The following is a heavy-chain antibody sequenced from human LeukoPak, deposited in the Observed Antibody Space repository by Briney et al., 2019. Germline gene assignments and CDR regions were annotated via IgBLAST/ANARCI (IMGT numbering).Heavy chain of an antibody. Sequence: GGSLRLSCAASGFTFSSYEMNWVRQAPGKGLEWVSYISSTSGSAIYYADSVKGRFTISRDNAKNSLYLQMNSLRAEATAVYYCARRYCSSTSCLLDYWGQGTLVTVSS. J-gene: IGHJ4*02. CDR3: ARRYCSSTSCLLDY. V-gene: IGHV3-48*03. D-gene: IGHD2-2*01. CDR2: ISSTSGSAI. CDR1: GFTFSSYE.